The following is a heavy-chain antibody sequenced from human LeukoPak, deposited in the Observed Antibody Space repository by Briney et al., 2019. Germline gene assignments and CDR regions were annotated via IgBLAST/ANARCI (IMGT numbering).Heavy chain of an antibody. Sequence: SVKVSCKASGGTFSSCAISWVRQAPGQGLEWMGRIIPILGIANYAQKFQGRVTITADKSTSTAYMELSSLRSEDTAVYYCARGWVEWELATGEDFDYWGQGTLVTVSS. CDR2: IIPILGIA. J-gene: IGHJ4*02. D-gene: IGHD1-26*01. CDR1: GGTFSSCA. CDR3: ARGWVEWELATGEDFDY. V-gene: IGHV1-69*04.